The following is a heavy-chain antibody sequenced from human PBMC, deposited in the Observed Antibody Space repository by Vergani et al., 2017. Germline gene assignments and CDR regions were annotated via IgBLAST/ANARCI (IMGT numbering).Heavy chain of an antibody. CDR1: GFTFSSYA. CDR3: ARRVTMVRGVSNWFDP. Sequence: EVQLLESGGGLVQPGGSLRLSCAASGFTFSSYAMSWVRQAPGKGLEWVSYISSSSSTIYYADSVKGRFTIARDNAKNSLYLQMNSLRAEDTAVYYCARRVTMVRGVSNWFDPWGQGTLVTVSS. V-gene: IGHV3-48*04. CDR2: ISSSSSTI. J-gene: IGHJ5*02. D-gene: IGHD3-10*01.